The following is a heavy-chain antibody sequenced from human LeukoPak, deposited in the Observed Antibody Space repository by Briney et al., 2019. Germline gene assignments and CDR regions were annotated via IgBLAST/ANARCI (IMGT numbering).Heavy chain of an antibody. J-gene: IGHJ4*02. D-gene: IGHD1-1*01. Sequence: GRSLRLSCAASGFTFSSYGMHWVRQAPGKGLEWVAVIWYDRNTKYYADSVKGRFTISRDNSKNTLYLQMNSLRAEDTAVYYCARSGWNDSYYSDSWGQGTLVTVSS. CDR3: ARSGWNDSYYSDS. V-gene: IGHV3-33*01. CDR2: IWYDRNTK. CDR1: GFTFSSYG.